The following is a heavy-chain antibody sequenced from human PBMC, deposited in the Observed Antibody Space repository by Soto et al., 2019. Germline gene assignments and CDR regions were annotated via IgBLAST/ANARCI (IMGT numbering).Heavy chain of an antibody. D-gene: IGHD3-16*02. CDR3: VSPLSRVW. CDR2: ISGGDVTT. J-gene: IGHJ4*02. Sequence: EVRLLESGGGLVQPGGSLRLSCEASGFTFINFAMTWVRQAPGKGLEWVSTISGGDVTTFYTDSVKGRFTISRDNSKNMMYLQMNSLRADDTAVYYCVSPLSRVWWGQGTLVTVSS. CDR1: GFTFINFA. V-gene: IGHV3-23*01.